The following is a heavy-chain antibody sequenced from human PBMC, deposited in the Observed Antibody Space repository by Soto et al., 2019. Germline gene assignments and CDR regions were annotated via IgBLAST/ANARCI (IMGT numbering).Heavy chain of an antibody. V-gene: IGHV3-23*01. CDR2: ISGSGGST. Sequence: GGSLRLSCAASGFTFSSYAMSWVRQAPGKGLEWVSAISGSGGSTYYADSVKGRFTISRDNSKNTLYLQMNSLRAEDTAVYYCAKALPFYCSSTSCFDYWGQGTLVTVSS. J-gene: IGHJ4*02. CDR1: GFTFSSYA. CDR3: AKALPFYCSSTSCFDY. D-gene: IGHD2-2*01.